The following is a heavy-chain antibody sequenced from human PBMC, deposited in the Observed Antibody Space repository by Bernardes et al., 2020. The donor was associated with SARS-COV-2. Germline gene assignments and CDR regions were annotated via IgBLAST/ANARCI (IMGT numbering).Heavy chain of an antibody. CDR1: GGSISGYY. J-gene: IGHJ4*02. V-gene: IGHV4-59*13. CDR3: ARGAGIPQVLDF. CDR2: LSYYCVS. Sequence: SETLSLTCTVSGGSISGYYCSWVRQPPGTGLERIWYLSYYCVSNSSPYLASRVTISIDTSQNQFSLKLSPVTAAATAVYYCARGAGIPQVLDFWARGTLVTVSS.